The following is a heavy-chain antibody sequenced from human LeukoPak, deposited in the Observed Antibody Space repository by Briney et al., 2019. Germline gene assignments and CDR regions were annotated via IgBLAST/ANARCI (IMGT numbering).Heavy chain of an antibody. CDR3: ARQEYCSGGSCYTWFDP. J-gene: IGHJ5*02. CDR1: GYSINNYW. D-gene: IGHD2-15*01. CDR2: IYPADSDI. Sequence: PGESLKISCKGSGYSINNYWIGWVRQMPGKGLEWVGIIYPADSDIRYSPSFQGQVTISADKSISTAYLQWSSLKASDTAMYYCARQEYCSGGSCYTWFDPWGQGTLVIVSS. V-gene: IGHV5-51*01.